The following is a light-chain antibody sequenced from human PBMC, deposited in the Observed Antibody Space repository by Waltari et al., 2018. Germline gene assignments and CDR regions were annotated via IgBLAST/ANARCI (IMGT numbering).Light chain of an antibody. J-gene: IGLJ2*01. CDR1: SSNLASNF. CDR2: RNS. Sequence: QSVLTQPPSASGTPGQRVTISCSVRSSNLASNFAYWHQQRPGTAPKLLIFRNSQRPAGVPDRFSGSKSGTSASLSITGLRSEDEGDYYCSSWDDTLSGHVVFGGGTKLTVL. V-gene: IGLV1-47*01. CDR3: SSWDDTLSGHVV.